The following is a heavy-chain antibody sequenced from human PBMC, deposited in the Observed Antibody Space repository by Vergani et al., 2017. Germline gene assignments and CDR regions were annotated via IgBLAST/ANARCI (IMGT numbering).Heavy chain of an antibody. D-gene: IGHD6-13*01. CDR3: ARAHPPGPSGPAAAGNFAPYYFDY. V-gene: IGHV1-46*01. Sequence: QVQLVQSGAEVKKPGASVKVSCKASGYTFTSYYMHWVRPAPGQGLEWMGIINPSGGSTSYAQKFQGRVTMTRDTSTSTVYMELSSLRSEDTAVYYCARAHPPGPSGPAAAGNFAPYYFDYGGQGTLVTVSS. J-gene: IGHJ4*02. CDR2: INPSGGST. CDR1: GYTFTSYY.